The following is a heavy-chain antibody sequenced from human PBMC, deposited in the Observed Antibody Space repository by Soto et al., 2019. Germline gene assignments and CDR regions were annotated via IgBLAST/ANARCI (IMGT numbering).Heavy chain of an antibody. CDR1: GFTFSDYY. Sequence: PGXSRRLSGAASGFTFSDYYMSWIRQAPVKGLEWVSYISSSGSTIYYADSVKGRFTISRDNAKNSLYLQMNSLRAEDTAVYYCARTMYGSGSYWDYYFDYWGQGTLVTVSS. V-gene: IGHV3-11*01. J-gene: IGHJ4*02. CDR3: ARTMYGSGSYWDYYFDY. CDR2: ISSSGSTI. D-gene: IGHD3-10*01.